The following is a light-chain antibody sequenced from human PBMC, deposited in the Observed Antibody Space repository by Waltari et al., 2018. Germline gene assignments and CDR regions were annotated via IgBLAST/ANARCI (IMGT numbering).Light chain of an antibody. J-gene: IGKJ2*01. Sequence: DIVMTQSPDSLAVSLGERATINCKSSQNVLYSANNKNYLAWYQQKPGQSPNLLIYWASTRESGVPDRFSGSGSGTDCTLTISRLQAEDVAVYYCQQYYSTPYTFGQGTKLEIK. CDR3: QQYYSTPYT. CDR2: WAS. V-gene: IGKV4-1*01. CDR1: QNVLYSANNKNY.